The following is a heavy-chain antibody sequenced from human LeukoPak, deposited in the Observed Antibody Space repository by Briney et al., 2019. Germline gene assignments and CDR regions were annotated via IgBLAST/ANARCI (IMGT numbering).Heavy chain of an antibody. CDR2: IDPNSGGT. J-gene: IGHJ4*02. CDR3: ARFGCSSTSCYYVY. D-gene: IGHD2-2*01. CDR1: GYTFTGYY. Sequence: ASVKVSCKASGYTFTGYYMHWVRQAPGQGLEWMGWIDPNSGGTNYAQKFQGRVTMTRDTSISTAYMELSRLRSDDTAVYYCARFGCSSTSCYYVYWGQGTLVTVSS. V-gene: IGHV1-2*02.